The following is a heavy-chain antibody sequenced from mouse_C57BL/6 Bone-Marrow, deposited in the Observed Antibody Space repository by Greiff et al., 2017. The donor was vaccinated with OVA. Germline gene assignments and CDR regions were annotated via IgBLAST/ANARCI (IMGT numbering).Heavy chain of an antibody. CDR1: GYTFTDYY. J-gene: IGHJ2*01. CDR3: ARGCYGSSSYYFDY. CDR2: IFPGSGST. V-gene: IGHV1-75*01. Sequence: QVQLKQSGPELVKPGASVKISCKASGYTFTDYYINWVKQRPGQGLEWIGWIFPGSGSTYYNEKFKGKATLTVDKSSSTAYMLLSSLTSEDSAVYFCARGCYGSSSYYFDYWGQGTTLTVSS. D-gene: IGHD1-1*01.